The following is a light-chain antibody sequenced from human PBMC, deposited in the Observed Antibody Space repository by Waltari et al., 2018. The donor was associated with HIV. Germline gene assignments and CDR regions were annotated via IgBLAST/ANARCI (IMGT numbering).Light chain of an antibody. CDR2: TAS. CDR3: QQSKTPPWT. V-gene: IGKV1-39*01. J-gene: IGKJ1*01. CDR1: QTIGGF. Sequence: DRVTITCRARQTIGGFVNWYQQKPGKAPMLLIYTASRLQTGVPSRFSCSGAETTFTLTISSLQREDVATYYCQQSKTPPWTFGQGTRVEIK.